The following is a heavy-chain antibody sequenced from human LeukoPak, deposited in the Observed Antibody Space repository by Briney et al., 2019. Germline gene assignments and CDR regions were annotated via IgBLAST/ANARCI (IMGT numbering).Heavy chain of an antibody. CDR1: GYTFTSYD. CDR2: MNPNSGNT. D-gene: IGHD3-22*01. Sequence: ASVKVSCKASGYTFTSYDINWVRQATGQGLEWMGWMNPNSGNTGYAQKFQGRVTMTRDTSISTAYMELSRLRSDDTAVYYCARDNGYYDSSGYLYYYYYMDVWGKGTTVTVSS. V-gene: IGHV1-8*01. J-gene: IGHJ6*03. CDR3: ARDNGYYDSSGYLYYYYYMDV.